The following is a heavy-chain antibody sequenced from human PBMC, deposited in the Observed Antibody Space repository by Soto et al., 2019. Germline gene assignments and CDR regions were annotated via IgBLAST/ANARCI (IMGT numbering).Heavy chain of an antibody. Sequence: PGKGLEWIGSIYYSGSTYYNPSLKSRVTISVDTSKNQFSLKLSSVTAADFFFFQAEDGIRDVRSVSAFLLNRSSDL. D-gene: IGHD3-10*02. CDR2: IYYSGST. J-gene: IGHJ2*01. V-gene: IGHV4-39*01. CDR3: EDGIRDVRSVSAFLLNRSSDL.